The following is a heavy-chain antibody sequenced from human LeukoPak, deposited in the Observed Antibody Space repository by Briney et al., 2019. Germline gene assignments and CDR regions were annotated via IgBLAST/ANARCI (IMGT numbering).Heavy chain of an antibody. CDR2: INHSGIT. CDR3: SRGRRNHYYYYGMDV. J-gene: IGHJ6*02. Sequence: SETLSLTCAVYGGSFSGYYWSWIRQPPGKGLEWIGEINHSGITNYNPSLKSRVTISVDTSKKQFSLKLSSVTAADTAVYYCSRGRRNHYYYYGMDVWGQGTTVTVSS. CDR1: GGSFSGYY. V-gene: IGHV4-34*01.